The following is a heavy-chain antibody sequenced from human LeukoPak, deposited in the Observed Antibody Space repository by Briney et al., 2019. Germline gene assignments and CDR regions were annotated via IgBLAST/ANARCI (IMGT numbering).Heavy chain of an antibody. CDR2: IYYSGST. CDR1: GGSISSYY. Sequence: PSETLSLTCTVSGGSISSYYWSWIRQPPGKGLEWIGYIYYSGSTNYSPSLTSRVTISVDTSKNQFSLKLSSVTAADTAVYYCARSEYSYGADAFDIWGQGTMVTVSS. D-gene: IGHD5-18*01. J-gene: IGHJ3*02. V-gene: IGHV4-59*01. CDR3: ARSEYSYGADAFDI.